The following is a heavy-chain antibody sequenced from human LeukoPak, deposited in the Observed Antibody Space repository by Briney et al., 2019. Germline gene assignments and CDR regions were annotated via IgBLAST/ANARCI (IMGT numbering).Heavy chain of an antibody. V-gene: IGHV1-8*01. J-gene: IGHJ2*01. CDR2: MNPNSGNT. CDR1: GYTFTSYD. D-gene: IGHD3-22*01. CDR3: ARRADYYDSSGYYKGLGYFDL. Sequence: GASVKVSCKASGYTFTSYDINWVRQATGQGLEWMGWMNPNSGNTGYSQKFQGRVTITRDTSASTAYMELSSLRSEDTAVYYCARRADYYDSSGYYKGLGYFDLWGRGTLVTVSS.